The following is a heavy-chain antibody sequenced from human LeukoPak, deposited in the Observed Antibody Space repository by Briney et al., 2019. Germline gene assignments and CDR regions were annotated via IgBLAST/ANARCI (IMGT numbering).Heavy chain of an antibody. Sequence: ASLKVSCKASGYTFTGYYIHWVRQAPGQGLEWMGWINPNSGGTHYAHKFQGRVTMTRDTSISTAYMELSRLRSDDTAVYYCAREREELLDYWGEGTLVTVSS. CDR1: GYTFTGYY. V-gene: IGHV1-2*02. CDR2: INPNSGGT. D-gene: IGHD1-26*01. J-gene: IGHJ4*02. CDR3: AREREELLDY.